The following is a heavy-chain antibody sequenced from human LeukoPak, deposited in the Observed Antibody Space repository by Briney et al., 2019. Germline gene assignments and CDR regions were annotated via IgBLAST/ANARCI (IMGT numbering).Heavy chain of an antibody. Sequence: GGSLRLSCAASGFTVSSHYMSWVRQAPGKGLEWVAIMYSGGNTYYADSVKGRFTISRDNSKNTLYLQMNSLRAEDTAVYYCARGYDSGGYYWGQGTLVTVSS. CDR3: ARGYDSGGYY. CDR1: GFTVSSHY. V-gene: IGHV3-66*01. D-gene: IGHD3-22*01. J-gene: IGHJ4*02. CDR2: MYSGGNT.